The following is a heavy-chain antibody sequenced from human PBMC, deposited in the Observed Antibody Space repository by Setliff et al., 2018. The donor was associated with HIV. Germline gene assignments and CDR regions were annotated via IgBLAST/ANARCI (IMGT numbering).Heavy chain of an antibody. J-gene: IGHJ5*02. D-gene: IGHD2-15*01. CDR2: IHYRGNI. V-gene: IGHV4-30-4*08. CDR1: GDSIISGDYY. CDR3: ARFTVVVFGAGEPSWFDP. Sequence: TSETLSLTCTVSGDSIISGDYYWSWIRQSTGKGLEWIGHIHYRGNIDYNASLKSRLAISSDTSKNQFSLNLSSVIAADTAIYFCARFTVVVFGAGEPSWFDPWGQWILVTVSS.